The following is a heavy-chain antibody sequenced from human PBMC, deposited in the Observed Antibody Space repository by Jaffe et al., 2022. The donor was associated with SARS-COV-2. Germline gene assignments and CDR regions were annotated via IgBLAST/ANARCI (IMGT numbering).Heavy chain of an antibody. Sequence: QVQLVESGGGVVQPGRSLRLSCAASGFTFSSYGMHWVRQAPGKGLEWVAVIWYDGSNKYYADSVKGRFTISRDNSKNTLYLQMNSLRAEDTAVYYCARGPGEWLVGAFDIWGQGTMVTVSS. CDR1: GFTFSSYG. J-gene: IGHJ3*02. D-gene: IGHD6-19*01. CDR3: ARGPGEWLVGAFDI. V-gene: IGHV3-33*01. CDR2: IWYDGSNK.